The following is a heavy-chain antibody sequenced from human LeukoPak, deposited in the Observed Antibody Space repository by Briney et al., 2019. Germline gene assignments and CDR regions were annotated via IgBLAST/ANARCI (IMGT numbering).Heavy chain of an antibody. CDR1: GGTFSSYT. CDR2: IIPILGIA. D-gene: IGHD4-17*01. CDR3: ARSVTHQGPFDY. Sequence: SVKVSCKASGGTFSSYTISWVRQAPGQGLEWMGRIIPILGIANYAQKFQGRVTITADKSTSTAHMELSSLRSEDTAVYYCARSVTHQGPFDYWGQGTLVTVSS. V-gene: IGHV1-69*02. J-gene: IGHJ4*02.